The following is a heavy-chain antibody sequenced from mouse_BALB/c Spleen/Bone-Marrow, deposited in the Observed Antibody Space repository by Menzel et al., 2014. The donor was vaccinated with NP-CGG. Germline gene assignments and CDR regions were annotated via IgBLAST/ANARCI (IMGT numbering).Heavy chain of an antibody. CDR1: GFNIKDTY. V-gene: IGHV14-3*02. J-gene: IGHJ3*01. CDR3: SNYSYGSCYRFAY. Sequence: EVQLQQSGAELVKPGASVKLSCTASGFNIKDTYMHWVKQRPEQGLEWIGRIDPVNGNTKYDPKFQGKATITADTSSNTAYLQLSSLTSEDTAVYYCSNYSYGSCYRFAYWGQGTLVTVSA. D-gene: IGHD1-1*01. CDR2: IDPVNGNT.